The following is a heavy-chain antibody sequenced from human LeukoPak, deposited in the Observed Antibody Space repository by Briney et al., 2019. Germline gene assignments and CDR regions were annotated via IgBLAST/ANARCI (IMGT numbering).Heavy chain of an antibody. CDR3: ARDRIAVAADAFDI. Sequence: GRSLRLSCAASGFTFSSYSMNWVRQAPGKGLEWVSYISSSSSTIYYADSVKGRFTISRDNAKNSLYLQMNSLRAEDTAVYYCARDRIAVAADAFDIWGQGAMVTVSS. J-gene: IGHJ3*02. CDR1: GFTFSSYS. CDR2: ISSSSSTI. V-gene: IGHV3-48*01. D-gene: IGHD6-19*01.